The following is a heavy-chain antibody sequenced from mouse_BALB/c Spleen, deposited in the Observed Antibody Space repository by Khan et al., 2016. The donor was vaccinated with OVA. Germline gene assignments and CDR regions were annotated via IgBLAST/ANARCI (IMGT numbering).Heavy chain of an antibody. CDR1: GYTFTNYW. CDR3: TREVTTVDATNY. D-gene: IGHD2-13*01. Sequence: QVQLKQSGAELVRPGTSVKLSCKASGYTFTNYWINWVKQRPGQGLEWIGNIYPSDSSTNYNQKFKDKATLTVDKSSSTAYIQFSSPTAEDSAVYYGTREVTTVDATNYWGQGTSATVSS. CDR2: IYPSDSST. V-gene: IGHV1-69*02. J-gene: IGHJ4*01.